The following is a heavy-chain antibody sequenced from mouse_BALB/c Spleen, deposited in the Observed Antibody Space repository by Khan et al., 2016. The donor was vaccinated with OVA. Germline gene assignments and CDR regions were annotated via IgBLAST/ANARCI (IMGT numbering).Heavy chain of an antibody. CDR3: AITTATYYFDY. J-gene: IGHJ2*01. CDR2: IDPATGNT. D-gene: IGHD1-2*01. Sequence: VQLQQSGAELVKPGASVKLSCTASGFNIKDTYMHWVKQRPEQGLEWIGRIDPATGNTKYDPKFQGKATITADTSSNTAYLQLSSLTSEDTAVYYCAITTATYYFDYWGKGTTHTVSS. CDR1: GFNIKDTY. V-gene: IGHV14-3*02.